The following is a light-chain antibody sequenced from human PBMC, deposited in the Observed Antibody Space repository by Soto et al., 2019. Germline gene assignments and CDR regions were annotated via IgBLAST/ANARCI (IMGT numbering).Light chain of an antibody. CDR1: QTIYSN. CDR2: RAS. J-gene: IGKJ1*01. CDR3: QQYQNLWT. V-gene: IGKV3-15*01. Sequence: EIVLTQSPGALSLSPGETATLSCRAGQTIYSNVAWYQQRPGQAPRLLIYRASTRATGVPARFSGSGSGTEFTLTISSLQSEDFALYYCQQYQNLWTFGQGTKVDI.